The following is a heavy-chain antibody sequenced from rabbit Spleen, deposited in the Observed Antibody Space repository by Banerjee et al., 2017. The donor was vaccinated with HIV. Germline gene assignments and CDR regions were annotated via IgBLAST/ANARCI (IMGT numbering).Heavy chain of an antibody. D-gene: IGHD4-2*01. Sequence: QEQLEESGGDLVKPGASLTLTCIASGVSFNSGYDMCWVRQAPGKGLEWIAYIDPVFGATYYAPWANGRFTISSQNAQNTLYLQLNSLTVADTATYFCARDYVNYVGGGDATLWGPGTLVTVS. V-gene: IGHV1S45*01. CDR2: IDPVFGAT. J-gene: IGHJ4*01. CDR3: ARDYVNYVGGGDATL. CDR1: GVSFNSGYD.